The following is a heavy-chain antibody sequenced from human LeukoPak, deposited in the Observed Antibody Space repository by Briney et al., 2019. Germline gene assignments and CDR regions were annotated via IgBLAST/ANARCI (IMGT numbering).Heavy chain of an antibody. CDR3: ATLPINGGDYGEYYFDY. CDR2: IYYSGST. Sequence: SETLSLTCTVSGGSISSSSYYWGWIRQPPGKGLEWIGSIYYSGSTYYNPSLKSRVTISVDTSKNQFSLKLSSVTAADTAVYYCATLPINGGDYGEYYFDYWGQGTLVTVSS. J-gene: IGHJ4*02. V-gene: IGHV4-39*07. D-gene: IGHD4-17*01. CDR1: GGSISSSSYY.